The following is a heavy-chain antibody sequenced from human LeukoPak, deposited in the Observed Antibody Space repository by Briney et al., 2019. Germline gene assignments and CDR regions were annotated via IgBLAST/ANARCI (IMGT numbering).Heavy chain of an antibody. CDR3: ARSSGWYHRGPDYYYYYMDV. CDR1: GFTFSSYW. CDR2: INSDGSST. J-gene: IGHJ6*03. Sequence: AGGSLRLSCAASGFTFSSYWMHWVRQAPGKGLVWVSRINSDGSSTSYADSVKSRLTISRDNAKNSLYLQMNSLRAEDTAVYYCARSSGWYHRGPDYYYYYMDVWGKGTTVTVS. D-gene: IGHD6-19*01. V-gene: IGHV3-74*01.